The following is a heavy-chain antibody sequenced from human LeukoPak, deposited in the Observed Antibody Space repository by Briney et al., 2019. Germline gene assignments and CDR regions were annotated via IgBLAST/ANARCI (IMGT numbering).Heavy chain of an antibody. Sequence: KTSETLSLTCTVSGDSISSSSYYWGWIRQPPGKGLEWIGTVYYSGSTYYNSSLKSRVTISVDTSKTQFYLKLSSVPAADTAMYYCARDRIMAAAGLQDAMDVLGKGTTVTVSS. V-gene: IGHV4-39*07. CDR1: GDSISSSSYY. CDR2: VYYSGST. D-gene: IGHD6-13*01. CDR3: ARDRIMAAAGLQDAMDV. J-gene: IGHJ6*03.